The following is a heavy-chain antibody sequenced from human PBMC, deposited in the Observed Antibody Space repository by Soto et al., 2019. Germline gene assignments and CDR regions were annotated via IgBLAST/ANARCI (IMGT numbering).Heavy chain of an antibody. V-gene: IGHV4-59*08. J-gene: IGHJ4*02. CDR2: IYYSGST. D-gene: IGHD3-9*01. Sequence: SETLSLTCTVSGGSISSYYWSWIRQPPGKGLEWIGYIYYSGSTNYNPSLKSRVTISVDTSKNQFSLKLSSVTAADTAVYYCARHGQARYFDWLPLYYFDYWGQGTLVTVSS. CDR1: GGSISSYY. CDR3: ARHGQARYFDWLPLYYFDY.